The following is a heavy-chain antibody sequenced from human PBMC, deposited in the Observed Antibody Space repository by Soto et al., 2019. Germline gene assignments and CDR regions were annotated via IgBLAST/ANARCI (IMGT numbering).Heavy chain of an antibody. CDR3: ARDRYCSSTSCYLDAFDI. J-gene: IGHJ3*02. CDR2: IWYDGSNK. CDR1: GFTFSSYG. Sequence: GGSLRLSCAASGFTFSSYGMHWVRQAPGKGLEWVAVIWYDGSNKYYADSVKGRFTISRDNSKNTLYLQMNSLRAEDTAVYYCARDRYCSSTSCYLDAFDIWGQGTMVTVSS. D-gene: IGHD2-2*01. V-gene: IGHV3-33*01.